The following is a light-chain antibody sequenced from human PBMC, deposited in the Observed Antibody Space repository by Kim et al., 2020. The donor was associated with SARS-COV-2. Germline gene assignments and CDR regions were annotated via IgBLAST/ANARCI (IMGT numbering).Light chain of an antibody. CDR3: QQYSSSPGT. CDR1: QSVSSSF. J-gene: IGKJ2*01. V-gene: IGKV3-20*01. Sequence: SPGERAPLPCRASQSVSSSFLAWYQQNPGQAPRLLIYHASSRVTGIPARFSGIGSGTDFTLTISRLEPEDFAVYYCQQYSSSPGTFGQGTKVDIK. CDR2: HAS.